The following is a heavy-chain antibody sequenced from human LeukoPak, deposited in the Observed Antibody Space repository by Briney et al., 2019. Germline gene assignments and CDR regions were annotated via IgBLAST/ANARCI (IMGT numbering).Heavy chain of an antibody. CDR1: GFTFSSYS. J-gene: IGHJ6*03. Sequence: GGSLRLSCAASGFTFSSYSMNWVRQAPGKGLEWVSYISSSSSTIYYADSVKGRFTISRDNAKNSLYLQMNSLRAEDTAVYYCARVSSSGYYYYYYVDVWGKGTTVTVSS. CDR2: ISSSSSTI. V-gene: IGHV3-48*01. CDR3: ARVSSSGYYYYYYVDV. D-gene: IGHD3-22*01.